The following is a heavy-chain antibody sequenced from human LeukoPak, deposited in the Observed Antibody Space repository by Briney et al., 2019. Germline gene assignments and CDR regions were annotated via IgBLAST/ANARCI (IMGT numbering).Heavy chain of an antibody. V-gene: IGHV1-69*01. CDR3: AAHIVATIKGCYYYYGMDV. CDR1: GGTXSSYA. D-gene: IGHD5-12*01. J-gene: IGHJ6*02. CDR2: IIPIFGTA. Sequence: SVKVSCKASGGTXSSYAISWVRQAPGQGLEWMGGIIPIFGTANYAQKFQGRVTITADESTSTAYMELSSLRSEDTAVYYCAAHIVATIKGCYYYYGMDVWGQGTTVTVSS.